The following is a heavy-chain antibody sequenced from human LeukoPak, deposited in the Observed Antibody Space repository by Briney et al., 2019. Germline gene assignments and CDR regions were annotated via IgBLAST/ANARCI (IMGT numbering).Heavy chain of an antibody. D-gene: IGHD3-10*01. V-gene: IGHV4-59*01. CDR3: ARVSISMVRGVIIRYDWFDP. Sequence: SETLSLTCAVSGGSLSSYYWSWIRQPPGKGLEWIGYIYYSGSTSYNPSLTSRVTISLDTSKNQFSLKLSSVTAADTAVYYCARVSISMVRGVIIRYDWFDPWGQGTLVTVSS. J-gene: IGHJ5*02. CDR2: IYYSGST. CDR1: GGSLSSYY.